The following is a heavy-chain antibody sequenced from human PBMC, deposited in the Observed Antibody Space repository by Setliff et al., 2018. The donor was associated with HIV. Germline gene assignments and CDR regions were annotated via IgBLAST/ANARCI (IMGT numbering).Heavy chain of an antibody. J-gene: IGHJ4*02. D-gene: IGHD1-20*01. CDR2: INPKNGDT. CDR1: GYSFTGYY. V-gene: IGHV1-2*02. Sequence: GASVKVSCKSSGYSFTGYYMHWVRQAPGKGLEWMGWINPKNGDTYYPPKVQGRVTTTSDTSFNTAYMELSRLRSDDTAVYYCARAPMIRYTSGGLDYWGQGTLVTVSS. CDR3: ARAPMIRYTSGGLDY.